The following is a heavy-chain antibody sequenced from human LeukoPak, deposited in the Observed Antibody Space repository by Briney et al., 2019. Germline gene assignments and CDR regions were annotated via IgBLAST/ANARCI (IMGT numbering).Heavy chain of an antibody. CDR3: ARGRRAGTSGFYLLDAFDV. J-gene: IGHJ3*01. V-gene: IGHV1-8*02. CDR2: MNPKSGKT. Sequence: ASVKVSCKTSGYTFTDYYMHWVRQATGQGLEWLGWMNPKSGKTGYAHNLQGRVTMTRNISISTAYMELSSLRSEDTAIYYCARGRRAGTSGFYLLDAFDVWGQGTMVTVSS. D-gene: IGHD3-22*01. CDR1: GYTFTDYY.